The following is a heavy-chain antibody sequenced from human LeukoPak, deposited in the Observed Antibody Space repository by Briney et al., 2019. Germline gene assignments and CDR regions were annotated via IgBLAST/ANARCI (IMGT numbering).Heavy chain of an antibody. D-gene: IGHD5-18*01. CDR2: FDPEDGET. CDR3: ATGLPVDTVMVTDY. J-gene: IGHJ4*02. V-gene: IGHV1-24*01. CDR1: GYTPTDLS. Sequence: ASVKVSCKVSGYTPTDLSIHWVRQAPGKGLEWMGGFDPEDGETIYSQKFQGRVTMTEDTSTDTAYMELSSLRSEDTAVYYCATGLPVDTVMVTDYWGQGTLVTVSS.